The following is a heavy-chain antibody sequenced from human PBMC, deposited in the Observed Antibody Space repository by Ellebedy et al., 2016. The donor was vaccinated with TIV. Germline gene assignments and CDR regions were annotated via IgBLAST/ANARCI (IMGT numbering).Heavy chain of an antibody. Sequence: MPSETLSLTCAFYGESFSGFWCRIRQSPSKGPEWSGEVRHSGGANYNPPLKSRVTISVDTSKKQFSLRLNSVTAADTAVYYCAGGSRLTAGDMDVWGPGTSVTVSS. D-gene: IGHD3-16*01. CDR3: AGGSRLTAGDMDV. V-gene: IGHV4-34*01. CDR1: GESFSGF. J-gene: IGHJ6*02. CDR2: VRHSGGA.